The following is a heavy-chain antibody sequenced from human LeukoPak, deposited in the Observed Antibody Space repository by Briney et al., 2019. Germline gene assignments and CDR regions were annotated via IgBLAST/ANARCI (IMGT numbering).Heavy chain of an antibody. J-gene: IGHJ4*02. CDR1: GGSISSYY. Sequence: SETLSLTCTVSGGSISSYYWSWIRQPPGKGLEWIGYIYYSGSTNYNPSLKSRVTISVDTSRNQFSLKLSSVTAADTAVYYCARGDRRRGYSYGNFDYWGQGTLVTVSS. D-gene: IGHD5-18*01. CDR3: ARGDRRRGYSYGNFDY. CDR2: IYYSGST. V-gene: IGHV4-59*01.